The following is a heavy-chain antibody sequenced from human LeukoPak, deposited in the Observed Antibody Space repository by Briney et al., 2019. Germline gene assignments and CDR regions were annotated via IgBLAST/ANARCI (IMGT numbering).Heavy chain of an antibody. CDR1: GGSISSYY. CDR3: ASYSYYYDSSGYFDY. D-gene: IGHD3-22*01. Sequence: SETLSLTCTVSGGSISSYYWSWIRQPPGKGLEWIGYIYYSGSTNYNPSLKSRVTISVDTSKNQFTLKLSSVTAADTAVYYCASYSYYYDSSGYFDYWGQGTLVTVSS. V-gene: IGHV4-59*01. J-gene: IGHJ4*02. CDR2: IYYSGST.